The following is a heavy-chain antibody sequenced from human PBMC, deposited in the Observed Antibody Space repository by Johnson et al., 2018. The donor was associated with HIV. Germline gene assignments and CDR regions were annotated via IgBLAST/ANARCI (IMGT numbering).Heavy chain of an antibody. Sequence: VQLVESGGGLIQPGGSLRLSCVASGFTVSSNYRNWVRQAPGKGLEWVSLIYSGGSTYYADSVKGRFTISRDNSKKTLYLQMNSLRAEDTDLYYCARALPYSSSHTDAFDIWGQGTMVTVSS. CDR3: ARALPYSSSHTDAFDI. V-gene: IGHV3-53*01. J-gene: IGHJ3*02. CDR2: IYSGGST. D-gene: IGHD6-6*01. CDR1: GFTVSSNY.